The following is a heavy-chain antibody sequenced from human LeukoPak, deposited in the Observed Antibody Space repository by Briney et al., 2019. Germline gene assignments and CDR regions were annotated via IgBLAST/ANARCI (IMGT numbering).Heavy chain of an antibody. V-gene: IGHV3-66*01. J-gene: IGHJ6*02. Sequence: GGSLRLSCAASGFTVSSNYMSWVRQAPGKGLEWVSVIYSGGSTYYADSVKGRFTISRDNSKNTLYLQMNSLRAEDTAVYYCARDPGAYYYYRMDVWGQGTTVTVSS. CDR3: ARDPGAYYYYRMDV. CDR2: IYSGGST. CDR1: GFTVSSNY.